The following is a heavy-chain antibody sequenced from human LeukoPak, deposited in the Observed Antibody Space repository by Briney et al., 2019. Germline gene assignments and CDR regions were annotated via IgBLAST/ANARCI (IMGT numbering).Heavy chain of an antibody. J-gene: IGHJ3*02. Sequence: PGGSLRLSCAASGFTFSSYGMHWVRQAPGEGLEWVAFIRYDGSNKYYADSVKGRFTISRDNSKNTLYLQMNSLRAEDTAVYYCARASLYCSSTSCYDAFDIWGQGTMVTVSS. CDR2: IRYDGSNK. D-gene: IGHD2-2*01. V-gene: IGHV3-30*02. CDR3: ARASLYCSSTSCYDAFDI. CDR1: GFTFSSYG.